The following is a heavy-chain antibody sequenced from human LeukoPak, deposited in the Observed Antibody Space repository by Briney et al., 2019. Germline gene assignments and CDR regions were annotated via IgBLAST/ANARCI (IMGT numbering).Heavy chain of an antibody. J-gene: IGHJ4*02. D-gene: IGHD2-8*01. CDR2: INHSGST. V-gene: IGHV4-34*01. Sequence: SETLSLTCAVYGGSFSGYYWSWIRQPPGKGLEWIGEINHSGSTNYNPSLKSRVTISLDTSKNQFSLKLSSVTAADTAVYYCATENGFNDYWGQGTLVTVSS. CDR1: GGSFSGYY. CDR3: ATENGFNDY.